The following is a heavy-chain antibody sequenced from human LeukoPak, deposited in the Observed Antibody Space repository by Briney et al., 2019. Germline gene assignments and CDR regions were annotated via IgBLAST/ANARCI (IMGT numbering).Heavy chain of an antibody. Sequence: PGGSLRLSCAASGFTFSSYWMSWVRQAPGKGLEWVANIRQDGSEKYYVDSVKGRFTISRDNAKNSLYLQMNSLRAGDTAVYYCARAHRGDIAAAGPDLFYFDYWGQGALVTVSS. D-gene: IGHD6-13*01. CDR1: GFTFSSYW. V-gene: IGHV3-7*01. CDR2: IRQDGSEK. CDR3: ARAHRGDIAAAGPDLFYFDY. J-gene: IGHJ4*02.